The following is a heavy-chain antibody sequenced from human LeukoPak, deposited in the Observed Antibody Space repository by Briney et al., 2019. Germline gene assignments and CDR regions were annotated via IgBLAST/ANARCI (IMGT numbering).Heavy chain of an antibody. CDR3: AKDLAGSGSYSFDY. Sequence: PGGSLRLSCAASGFTFSSYAMSWVRQAPGKGPEWVAVIWSDGSNKHYADSARGRFTISRDNSKNTLYLQMNSLRADDTAVYYCAKDLAGSGSYSFDYWGQGTLVTVSS. CDR2: IWSDGSNK. CDR1: GFTFSSYA. D-gene: IGHD1-26*01. J-gene: IGHJ4*02. V-gene: IGHV3-33*06.